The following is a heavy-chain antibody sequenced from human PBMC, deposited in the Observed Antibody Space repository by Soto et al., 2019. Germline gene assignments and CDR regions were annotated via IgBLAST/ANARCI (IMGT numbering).Heavy chain of an antibody. V-gene: IGHV4-59*01. Sequence: PAETLSLTCTVSGFSISSYYLIWIRQPPGKGLEWIGYIYYSGSTNYNPSLKSRVTISVDTSKNQSSLKLRSVTAADTAVYYCARDPGVADAFDIWGQGTMVTVS. CDR1: GFSISSYY. CDR2: IYYSGST. J-gene: IGHJ3*02. D-gene: IGHD2-15*01. CDR3: ARDPGVADAFDI.